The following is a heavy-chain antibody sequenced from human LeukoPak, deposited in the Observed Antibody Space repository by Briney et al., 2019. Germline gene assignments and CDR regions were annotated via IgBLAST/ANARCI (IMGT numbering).Heavy chain of an antibody. J-gene: IGHJ6*02. D-gene: IGHD3-3*01. CDR1: GYTFTGYY. CDR2: INPNSGGT. Sequence: ASVTVSCKASGYTFTGYYMHWVRQAPGQGLEWMGWINPNSGGTNYALKFQGRVTMTRDTSISTAYMELSRLRSDDTAVYYCARGPERAWSGFFFSYGMDVWGQGTTVTVSS. V-gene: IGHV1-2*02. CDR3: ARGPERAWSGFFFSYGMDV.